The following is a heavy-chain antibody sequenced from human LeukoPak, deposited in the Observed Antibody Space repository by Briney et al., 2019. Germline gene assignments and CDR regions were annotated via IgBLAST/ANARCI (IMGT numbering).Heavy chain of an antibody. D-gene: IGHD6-13*01. V-gene: IGHV3-74*01. Sequence: GGSLRLSCAASGFTFSSYWMHWVRQAPGKGLVWVSRIYNDGSSTRYADSAKGRFTISRDNAKNTLYLQMNSLRAEDTAVYYCARVGYSSSWSGDYYYGMDVWGQGTTVTVSS. J-gene: IGHJ6*02. CDR3: ARVGYSSSWSGDYYYGMDV. CDR2: IYNDGSST. CDR1: GFTFSSYW.